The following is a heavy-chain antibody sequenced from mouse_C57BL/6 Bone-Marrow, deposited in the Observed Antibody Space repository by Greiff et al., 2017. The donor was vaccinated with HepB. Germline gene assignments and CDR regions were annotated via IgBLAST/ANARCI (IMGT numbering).Heavy chain of an antibody. CDR2: LYPGDGDT. V-gene: IGHV1-82*01. D-gene: IGHD2-5*01. CDR3: ASYSNYYYAMEY. CDR1: GYAFSSSW. Sequence: QVQLQQSGPELVKPGASVKISCKASGYAFSSSWMNWVKQRPGKGLEWIGRLYPGDGDTNYNGKFKGTATLTADTSSSTAYMQLSSLTSEDSAVYVWASYSNYYYAMEYWGQGTSVTVSS. J-gene: IGHJ4*01.